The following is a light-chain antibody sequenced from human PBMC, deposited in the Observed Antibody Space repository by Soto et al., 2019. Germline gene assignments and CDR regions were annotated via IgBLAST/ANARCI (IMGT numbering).Light chain of an antibody. Sequence: EIVRTQSPATRSVSPGERATLSCRSSQNLGRNLAWYQQKPGQAPRVLIYGASTRATGIPARFSGSGSETEFILTISSLQSEDFATYYCLQDYNYPLTFGGGTKVDI. CDR3: LQDYNYPLT. J-gene: IGKJ4*01. CDR2: GAS. V-gene: IGKV3-15*01. CDR1: QNLGRN.